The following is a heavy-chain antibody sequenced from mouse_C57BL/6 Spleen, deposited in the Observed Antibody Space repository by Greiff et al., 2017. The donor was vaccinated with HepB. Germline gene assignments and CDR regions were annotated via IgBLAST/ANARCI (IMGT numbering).Heavy chain of an antibody. CDR2: IYPGDGDT. Sequence: VQLQQSGPELVKPGASVKISCKASGYAFSSSWLKWVKQRHGKGLEWIGRIYPGDGDTNYNGKFKGKATLTSDKASSTAYMQLSSLTSEYSAVYYYAESYSCAIDHWGQGTSVTVSS. J-gene: IGHJ4*01. CDR3: AESYSCAIDH. V-gene: IGHV1-82*01. CDR1: GYAFSSSW.